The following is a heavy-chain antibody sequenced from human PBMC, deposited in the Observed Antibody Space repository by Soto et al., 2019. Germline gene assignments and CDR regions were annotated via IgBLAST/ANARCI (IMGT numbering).Heavy chain of an antibody. CDR1: GFTFSAYS. V-gene: IGHV3-48*01. J-gene: IGHJ3*01. Sequence: EVQLMESGGDLVHPGGSLRLSCAASGFTFSAYSMNWVRQAPGKGLEWLSYIRSSPFAIHYADPVKGRFTISRDDAKNSLYLQMYSLNAEDTAVYYCVRDHNYAFDVWGQGTMVTVSS. CDR2: IRSSPFAI. CDR3: VRDHNYAFDV.